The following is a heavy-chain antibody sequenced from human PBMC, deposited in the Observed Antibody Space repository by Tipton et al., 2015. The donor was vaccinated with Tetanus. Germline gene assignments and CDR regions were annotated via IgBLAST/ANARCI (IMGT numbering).Heavy chain of an antibody. CDR1: GASISSTNYY. J-gene: IGHJ2*01. CDR2: ISYSGNT. CDR3: ARGGSFPMYFDL. D-gene: IGHD5-12*01. V-gene: IGHV4-39*07. Sequence: TLSLTCTVSGASISSTNYYWGWLRQDPGKGLEWIGRISYSGNTAYNPSLKSRVAISVDTSKNQFSLKLSSVTAADTAVYYCARGGSFPMYFDLWGRGTLVAVSS.